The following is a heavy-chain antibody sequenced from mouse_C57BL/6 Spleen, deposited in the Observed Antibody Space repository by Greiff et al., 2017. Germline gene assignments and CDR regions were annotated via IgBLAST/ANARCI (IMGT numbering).Heavy chain of an antibody. Sequence: EVQLQQSGAELVRPGASVKLSCTASGFNIKDDYMHWVKQRPEQGLEWIGWIDPENGDTEYASKFQGKATITADTSSNTAYLQLSSLTSEDTAVYYCTVDYYGSSYGYWGQGTTLTVSS. CDR3: TVDYYGSSYGY. V-gene: IGHV14-4*01. CDR2: IDPENGDT. J-gene: IGHJ2*01. D-gene: IGHD1-1*01. CDR1: GFNIKDDY.